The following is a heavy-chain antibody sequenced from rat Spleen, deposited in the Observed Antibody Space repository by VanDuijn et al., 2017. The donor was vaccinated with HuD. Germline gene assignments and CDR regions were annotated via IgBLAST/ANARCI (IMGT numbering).Heavy chain of an antibody. CDR3: ARPNYGYPFAY. V-gene: IGHV5-7*01. Sequence: EVQLVESGGGLVQPGRSLKLYCAASGFTFSDATMAWVRKAPKKGMEWVGTISYDGSGTFYRDSVKGRFTISRDNARSTLYLQMDSLRSEDTATYYCARPNYGYPFAYWGQGTLVTVSS. J-gene: IGHJ3*01. D-gene: IGHD1-11*01. CDR1: GFTFSDAT. CDR2: ISYDGSGT.